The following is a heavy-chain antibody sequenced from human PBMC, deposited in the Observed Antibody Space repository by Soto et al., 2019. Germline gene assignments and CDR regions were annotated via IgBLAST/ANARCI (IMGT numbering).Heavy chain of an antibody. V-gene: IGHV2-26*01. CDR2: IFSNDEK. J-gene: IGHJ5*02. Sequence: QVTLKESGPVLVKPTETLTLTCTVSGFSLSNARMGVSWIRQPPGKALEWLAHIFSNDEKSYSTSLKSRLTNSKDTSKSQVVLTMTNIDPVDTATYYCARIDSSDWFDPWGQGTLVTVSS. CDR1: GFSLSNARMG. D-gene: IGHD2-15*01. CDR3: ARIDSSDWFDP.